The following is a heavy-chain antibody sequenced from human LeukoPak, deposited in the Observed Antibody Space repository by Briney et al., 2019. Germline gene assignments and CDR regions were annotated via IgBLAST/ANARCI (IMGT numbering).Heavy chain of an antibody. CDR3: ARGLWFGGLAYFQH. CDR1: GGTFSSYA. D-gene: IGHD3-10*01. Sequence: SVKVSCKASGGTFSSYAISWVRQAPGQGLEWMGRIIPILGIANYAQKFQGRVTITADKSTSTAYMELSSLRSEDTAVYYCARGLWFGGLAYFQHWGQGTLVTVSS. CDR2: IIPILGIA. J-gene: IGHJ1*01. V-gene: IGHV1-69*04.